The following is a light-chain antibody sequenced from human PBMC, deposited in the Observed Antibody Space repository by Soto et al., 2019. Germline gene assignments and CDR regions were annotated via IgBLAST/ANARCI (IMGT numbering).Light chain of an antibody. CDR1: QSVSSSY. CDR2: GAS. Sequence: EIVLTQSPGTLSLSPGERATLSCRASQSVSSSYLAWYQQRPGQAPRLLISGASSRATGIPDRFSGSGSGKYFTLTISRLEPEDFAMYYCQHYGNSPPLTFGGGTKVEIK. J-gene: IGKJ4*01. CDR3: QHYGNSPPLT. V-gene: IGKV3-20*01.